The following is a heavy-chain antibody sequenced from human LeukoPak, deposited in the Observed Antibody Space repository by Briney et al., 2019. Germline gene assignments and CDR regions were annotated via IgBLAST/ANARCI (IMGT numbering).Heavy chain of an antibody. Sequence: GESLKISCKGSGYSFTSYWIGWVRQMPGKGLEWMGIIYRSDSDTRYSPSFQGQVTISVDNSNTTAYLQWSSLKASDTAMYYCARRGTSDAFDIWGQGTMVTVSS. CDR1: GYSFTSYW. D-gene: IGHD1-1*01. CDR3: ARRGTSDAFDI. CDR2: IYRSDSDT. J-gene: IGHJ3*02. V-gene: IGHV5-51*01.